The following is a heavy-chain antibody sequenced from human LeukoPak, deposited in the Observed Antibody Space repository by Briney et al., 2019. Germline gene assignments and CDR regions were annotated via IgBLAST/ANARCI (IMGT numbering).Heavy chain of an antibody. D-gene: IGHD3-16*01. CDR2: IKQDGREK. Sequence: GGSLKLSCAASGFTFSNYWMSWLRQAPGQGLEWVAKIKQDGREKYYVDSMKGRFTISRDNAKNSLYLQLNSLRAEDTAVYYCAREMPFGDSFDYWGQGALVTVSS. CDR3: AREMPFGDSFDY. V-gene: IGHV3-7*01. CDR1: GFTFSNYW. J-gene: IGHJ4*02.